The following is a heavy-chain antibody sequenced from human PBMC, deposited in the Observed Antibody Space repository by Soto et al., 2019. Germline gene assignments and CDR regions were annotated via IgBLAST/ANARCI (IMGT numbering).Heavy chain of an antibody. CDR3: AKGPSPYCDYHNWFDP. Sequence: EVQLLESGGGLVQPGGSLRLSCAASGFTLSSYAMSWVRQAPGKGLEWVSAISGSGGSTYYADSVKGRFTISRDNSKNTLYLQMNSLRAEDTAVYYCAKGPSPYCDYHNWFDPWGQGTLVTVSS. D-gene: IGHD3-16*01. V-gene: IGHV3-23*01. J-gene: IGHJ5*02. CDR2: ISGSGGST. CDR1: GFTLSSYA.